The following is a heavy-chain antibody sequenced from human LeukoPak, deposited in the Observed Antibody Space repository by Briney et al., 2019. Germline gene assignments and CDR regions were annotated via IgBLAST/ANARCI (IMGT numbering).Heavy chain of an antibody. D-gene: IGHD2-8*01. CDR2: IYYSGST. J-gene: IGHJ4*02. Sequence: SETLSLTCTVSGGSISSYYWSWIRQPPGKGLEWIGYIYYSGSTNYNPSLKSRVTISVDTSKNQFSLKLSSVTAADTAVYYCARGAGYCTNGVCYLRLKSIFDYWGQGTLVTVSS. CDR1: GGSISSYY. V-gene: IGHV4-59*12. CDR3: ARGAGYCTNGVCYLRLKSIFDY.